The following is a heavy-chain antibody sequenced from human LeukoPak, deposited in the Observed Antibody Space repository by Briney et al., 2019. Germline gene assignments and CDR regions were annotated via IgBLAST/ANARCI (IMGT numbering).Heavy chain of an antibody. CDR1: GFTFSSYA. V-gene: IGHV3-30*04. CDR2: ISYDGSNK. Sequence: PGRSLRLSCAASGFTFSSYAMHWVRQAPGKGLEWVAVISYDGSNKYYADSVKGRFTISRDNSKNTLYLQMNSPRAEDTAVYYCARGALTTENYFDYWGQGTLVTVSS. D-gene: IGHD4-11*01. CDR3: ARGALTTENYFDY. J-gene: IGHJ4*02.